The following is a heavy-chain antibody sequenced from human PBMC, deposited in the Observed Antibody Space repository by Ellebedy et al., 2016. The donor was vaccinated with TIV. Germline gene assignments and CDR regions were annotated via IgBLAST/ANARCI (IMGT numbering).Heavy chain of an antibody. J-gene: IGHJ3*02. V-gene: IGHV4-39*01. Sequence: SETLSLXXTVSGGSISSSSYYWGWIRQPPGKGLEWIGSIYYSGSTYYNPSLKSRVTISVDTSKNQFSLKLSSVTAADTAVYYCANHRSWFGDAFDIWGQGTMVTVSS. D-gene: IGHD3-10*01. CDR1: GGSISSSSYY. CDR3: ANHRSWFGDAFDI. CDR2: IYYSGST.